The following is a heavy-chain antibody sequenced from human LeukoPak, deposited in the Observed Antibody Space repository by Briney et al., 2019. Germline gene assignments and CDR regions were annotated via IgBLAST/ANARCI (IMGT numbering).Heavy chain of an antibody. J-gene: IGHJ4*02. CDR1: GFPFSTFW. Sequence: GGSLRLSCAASGFPFSTFWMTWGRQTPGKGPEWVANINEDGGKKYYVDSVKGRFTISRDNGKNSLYLEMNSLRADDTALYFCVQGGHFDFWGQGAPVTVSS. V-gene: IGHV3-7*01. D-gene: IGHD3-16*01. CDR3: VQGGHFDF. CDR2: INEDGGKK.